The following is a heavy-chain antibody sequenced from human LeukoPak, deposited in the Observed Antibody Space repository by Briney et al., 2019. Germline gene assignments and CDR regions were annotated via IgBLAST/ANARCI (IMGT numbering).Heavy chain of an antibody. J-gene: IGHJ5*02. V-gene: IGHV4-59*01. CDR3: ARDVVAVPGSDNWFDP. CDR2: TYSDGST. D-gene: IGHD6-19*01. CDR1: GGSLSGFH. Sequence: PSETLSLTCTVSGGSLSGFHWSWIRQSPRLGLEWIGLTYSDGSTMYNPSLTSRVTISVDTSKNQISLRLTSVTAADTAIYYCARDVVAVPGSDNWFDPWGQGTLVTVSS.